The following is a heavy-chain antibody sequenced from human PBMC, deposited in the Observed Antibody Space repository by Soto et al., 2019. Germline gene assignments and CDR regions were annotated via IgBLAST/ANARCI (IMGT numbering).Heavy chain of an antibody. D-gene: IGHD1-26*01. CDR2: IHYSGRT. V-gene: IGHV4-39*01. J-gene: IGHJ4*02. CDR1: GGSIRSSGSY. CDR3: ARDSGNYRTSN. Sequence: QLQLQESGPRLVKPSETLSLTCTVSGGSIRSSGSYWGWIRQPPGEGLEWIASIHYSGRTYYNPSLKSQVTIPVDTSKSQFSLTLSSVTAADTAVYYCARDSGNYRTSNWGQGSLVTVSS.